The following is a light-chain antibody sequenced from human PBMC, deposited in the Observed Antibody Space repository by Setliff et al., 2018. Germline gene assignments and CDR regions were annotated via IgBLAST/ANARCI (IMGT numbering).Light chain of an antibody. CDR1: SSYIGAYDY. J-gene: IGLJ1*01. V-gene: IGLV2-14*03. Sequence: QSALAQPAYVSGSLGQSITISGRGSSSYIGAYDYVACYLHHPGKAPKTLIYDVSQRHSGVSPRFSGSKSGNTASLTISGLMAEDEADYYFRSYTTRTSLDVFGTGTKVTVL. CDR2: DVS. CDR3: RSYTTRTSLDV.